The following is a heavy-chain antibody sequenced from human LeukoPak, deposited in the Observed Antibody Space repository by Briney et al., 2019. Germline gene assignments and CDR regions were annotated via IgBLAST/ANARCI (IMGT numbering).Heavy chain of an antibody. J-gene: IGHJ3*02. D-gene: IGHD2-2*01. CDR2: IIPIFGIA. V-gene: IGHV1-69*04. Sequence: EASVKVSCKASGGTFSSYAISWVRQAPGQGLEWMGRIIPIFGIANYAQKFQGRVTITADKSTSTAYMELSSLRSEDTAVYYCAGGYCSSTSCYEKGDDAFDIWGQGTMVTVSS. CDR3: AGGYCSSTSCYEKGDDAFDI. CDR1: GGTFSSYA.